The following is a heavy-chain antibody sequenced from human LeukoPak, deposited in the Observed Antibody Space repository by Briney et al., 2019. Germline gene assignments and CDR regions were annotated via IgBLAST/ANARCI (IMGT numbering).Heavy chain of an antibody. CDR3: ARGMNGVPAAIHYYYYMDV. Sequence: ASVKVSCKASGGTFSSYAISWVRQAPGQGLEWMGGIIPIFGTANYAQKFQGRVTITTDESTSTAYMELSSLRSEDTAVYYCARGMNGVPAAIHYYYYMDVWGKGTTVTVSS. V-gene: IGHV1-69*05. CDR1: GGTFSSYA. CDR2: IIPIFGTA. D-gene: IGHD2-2*01. J-gene: IGHJ6*03.